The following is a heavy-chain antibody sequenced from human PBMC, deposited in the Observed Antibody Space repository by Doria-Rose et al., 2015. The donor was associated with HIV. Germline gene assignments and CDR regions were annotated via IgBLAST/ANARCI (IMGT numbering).Heavy chain of an antibody. Sequence: ASGTGLAWIGFIRSKAYGGTQEYAASVKGRVTISRDDSKGIAYLQLNSLKTEDTAVYFCARVGWELLYFFDYWGQGTRGTVSS. V-gene: IGHV3-49*02. CDR2: IRSKAYGGTQ. CDR3: ARVGWELLYFFDY. D-gene: IGHD1-26*01. J-gene: IGHJ4*02.